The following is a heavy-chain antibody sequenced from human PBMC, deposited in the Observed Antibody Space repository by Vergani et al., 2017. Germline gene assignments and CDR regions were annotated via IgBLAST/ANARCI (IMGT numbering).Heavy chain of an antibody. CDR1: GFTFSSYS. CDR2: ISSSSSYI. J-gene: IGHJ6*02. D-gene: IGHD3-3*01. Sequence: EVQLVESGGGLVKPGGSLRLSCAASGFTFSSYSMNWVRQAPGKGLEWVSSISSSSSYIYYADSVKGRFTISRDHAKNSLYLQMNSLRAEDTAVYYCARGAYYDLWSGDWGPLDANYYYDGVDVWGQGTMVTVSS. V-gene: IGHV3-21*01. CDR3: ARGAYYDLWSGDWGPLDANYYYDGVDV.